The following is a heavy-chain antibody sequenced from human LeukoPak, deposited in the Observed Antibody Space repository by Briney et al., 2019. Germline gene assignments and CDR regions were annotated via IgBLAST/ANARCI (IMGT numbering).Heavy chain of an antibody. CDR1: GFPFSSYA. CDR3: ARDPVSVGLRINSDF. D-gene: IGHD3-3*01. J-gene: IGHJ4*02. Sequence: PGGSLRLSCAASGFPFSSYATHWVRQAPGKGLEWVALVSNDGGNKYHADSVKGRFTISRDNSKNTLYLQMNSLRAEDTAVYYCARDPVSVGLRINSDFWGQGTLVTVSS. CDR2: VSNDGGNK. V-gene: IGHV3-30-3*01.